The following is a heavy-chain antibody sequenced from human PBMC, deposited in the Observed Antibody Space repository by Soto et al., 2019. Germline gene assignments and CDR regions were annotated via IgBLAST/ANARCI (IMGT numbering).Heavy chain of an antibody. J-gene: IGHJ4*02. Sequence: GSLRLSCAASGFTFSSYSMNWVRQAPGKGLEWVSYISSSSSTIYYADSVKGRFTISRDNAKNSLYLQMNSLRDEDTAVYYCARATITMIVVVTPPDYWGQGTLVTVSS. CDR1: GFTFSSYS. D-gene: IGHD3-22*01. CDR2: ISSSSSTI. V-gene: IGHV3-48*02. CDR3: ARATITMIVVVTPPDY.